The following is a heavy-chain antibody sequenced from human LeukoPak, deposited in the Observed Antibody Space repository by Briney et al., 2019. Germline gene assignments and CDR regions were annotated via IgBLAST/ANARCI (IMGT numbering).Heavy chain of an antibody. CDR2: IYYSGST. J-gene: IGHJ3*02. D-gene: IGHD3-22*01. V-gene: IGHV4-31*03. Sequence: SQTLSLTCTVSGGSISSGGYYWSWIRQHQGKGLEWIGYIYYSGSTYYNPSLKSRVTISVDTSKTQLSLKLSSVTAADTAGYYCAGDSYDSRGSRIFDIWGQGTMVTVS. CDR1: GGSISSGGYY. CDR3: AGDSYDSRGSRIFDI.